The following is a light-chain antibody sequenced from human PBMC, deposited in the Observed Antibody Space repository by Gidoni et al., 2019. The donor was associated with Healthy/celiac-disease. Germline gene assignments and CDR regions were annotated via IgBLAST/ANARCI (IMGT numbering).Light chain of an antibody. CDR1: QSVSSN. CDR3: QQYNNWPPRT. J-gene: IGKJ1*01. Sequence: EIVMTQSPATLSVSPGESATLSCRASQSVSSNLAWYQQKPGQAPRLLIYGASTRATGIPARFSGSGSGTEFPLTISSLQSEDFAVYYCQQYNNWPPRTFGQGTKVEIK. CDR2: GAS. V-gene: IGKV3-15*01.